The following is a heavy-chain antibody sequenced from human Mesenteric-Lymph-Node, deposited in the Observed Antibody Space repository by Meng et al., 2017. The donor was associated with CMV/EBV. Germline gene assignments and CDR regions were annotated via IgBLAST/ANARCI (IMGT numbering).Heavy chain of an antibody. Sequence: GESLKISCAASGFTFSSYGMHWVRQAPGKGLEWVAFIHYDGSNKYYADSVKGRFTISRDNSKNTLYLQMNSLRAEDTAVYYCARGGSWSAYWIGYWGQGTLVTVSS. D-gene: IGHD3-3*01. CDR3: ARGGSWSAYWIGY. CDR2: IHYDGSNK. CDR1: GFTFSSYG. J-gene: IGHJ4*02. V-gene: IGHV3-30*02.